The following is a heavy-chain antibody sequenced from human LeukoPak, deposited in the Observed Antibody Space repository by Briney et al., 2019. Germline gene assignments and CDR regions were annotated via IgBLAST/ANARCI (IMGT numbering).Heavy chain of an antibody. V-gene: IGHV4-59*12. J-gene: IGHJ6*03. CDR2: IYYSGST. CDR1: GGSISSYY. CDR3: ARLKKGTPNYYYYYYMDV. Sequence: TSETLSLTCTVSGGSISSYYWSWIRQPPGKGLEWIGYIYYSGSTNYNPSLKSRVTISVDTSKNQFSLKLSSVTAADTAVYYCARLKKGTPNYYYYYYMDVWGKGTTVTVSS.